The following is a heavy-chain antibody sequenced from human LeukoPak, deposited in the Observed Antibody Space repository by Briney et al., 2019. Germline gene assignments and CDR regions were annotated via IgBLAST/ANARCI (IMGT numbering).Heavy chain of an antibody. CDR2: INNDGSEK. D-gene: IGHD5-24*01. CDR1: GFTFSTYW. CDR3: ATRKTTIVGDWFDY. J-gene: IGHJ4*02. Sequence: GGSLRLSCAASGFTFSTYWMSWVRQAPGKGREWVGNINNDGSEKYYVDSVRGRFTISRDNAKNSLYLQMNSLGPDDTAVYYRATRKTTIVGDWFDYWGEGTLVTASS. V-gene: IGHV3-7*01.